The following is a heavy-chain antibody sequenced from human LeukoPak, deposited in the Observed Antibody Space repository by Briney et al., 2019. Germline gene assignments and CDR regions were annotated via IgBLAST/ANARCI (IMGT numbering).Heavy chain of an antibody. V-gene: IGHV3-48*03. J-gene: IGHJ6*04. D-gene: IGHD3-10*02. Sequence: GGSLRLSCAASGFIFSSYDMNWVRQAPGKGLEWVSYISSSGSTIYYADSVKGRFTISRDNAKNSLYLQMNSLRAEDTAVYYCAELGITMIGGVWGKGTTVTISS. CDR2: ISSSGSTI. CDR3: AELGITMIGGV. CDR1: GFIFSSYD.